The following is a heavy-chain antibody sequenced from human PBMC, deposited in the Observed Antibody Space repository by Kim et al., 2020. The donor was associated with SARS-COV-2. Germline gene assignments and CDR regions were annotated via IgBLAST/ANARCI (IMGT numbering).Heavy chain of an antibody. Sequence: SETLSLTCTVSGGSISSGGYYWSWIRQHPGKGLEWIGYIYYSGSTYYNPSLKSRVTISVDTSKNQFSLKLSSVTAADTAVYYCAREGTRATHYYYYGMDGWGQGNTVTVSS. J-gene: IGHJ6*02. CDR2: IYYSGST. V-gene: IGHV4-31*03. CDR3: AREGTRATHYYYYGMDG. CDR1: GGSISSGGYY. D-gene: IGHD5-12*01.